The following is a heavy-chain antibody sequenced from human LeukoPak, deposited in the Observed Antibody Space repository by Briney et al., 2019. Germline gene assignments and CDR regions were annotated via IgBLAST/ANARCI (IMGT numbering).Heavy chain of an antibody. J-gene: IGHJ4*02. CDR2: ISAYNGNT. CDR1: GYTFTSYG. Sequence: ASVKVSCKASGYTFTSYGISWVRQAPGQGLEWMGWISAYNGNTNYAQKFQGRVTMTRNTSISTAYMELSSLRSEDTAVYYCARGWDYGSGNDYWGQGTLVTVSS. D-gene: IGHD3-10*01. V-gene: IGHV1-18*01. CDR3: ARGWDYGSGNDY.